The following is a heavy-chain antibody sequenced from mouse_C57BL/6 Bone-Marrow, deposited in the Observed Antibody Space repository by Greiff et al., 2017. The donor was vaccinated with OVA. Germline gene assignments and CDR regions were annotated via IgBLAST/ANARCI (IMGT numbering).Heavy chain of an antibody. V-gene: IGHV1-5*01. Sequence: VQLKQSGTMLARPGASVKMSCKTSGYTFTSYWMHWVKQRPGQGLEWIGAIYPGNSDTSYNQKFKGKAKLTAVTSASTAYMELSSLTNEDSAVYYCTREDFYYSNYGDYAMDYWGQGTSVTVAS. CDR3: TREDFYYSNYGDYAMDY. D-gene: IGHD2-5*01. CDR2: IYPGNSDT. J-gene: IGHJ4*01. CDR1: GYTFTSYW.